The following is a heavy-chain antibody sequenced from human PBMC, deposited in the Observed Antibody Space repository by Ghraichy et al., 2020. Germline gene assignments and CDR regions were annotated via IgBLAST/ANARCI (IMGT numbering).Heavy chain of an antibody. J-gene: IGHJ6*02. Sequence: SETLSLTCTVSGGSISSSSYYWGWIRQTQGKGREWIGSIYYSGITYYNPSLKGRATISIATSKNQFSLQLWSVAAADTAVYYCVRRPRTRMDVWGQGTTVTVSS. V-gene: IGHV4-39*01. CDR1: GGSISSSSYY. CDR2: IYYSGIT. CDR3: VRRPRTRMDV.